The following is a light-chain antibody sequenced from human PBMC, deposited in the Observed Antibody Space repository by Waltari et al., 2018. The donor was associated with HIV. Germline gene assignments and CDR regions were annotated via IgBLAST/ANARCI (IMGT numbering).Light chain of an antibody. V-gene: IGLV2-8*01. Sequence: QSALPQPPSASASPGQSVAISCTGSSNDLGTYNFVSWYQHHPGKAPKLLIYDVTRRPPGIPDRFSGTKSGYTASLTVSDLQVEDEADYYCVSYTEKDTFLLFGGGTKLAV. CDR1: SNDLGTYNF. CDR2: DVT. CDR3: VSYTEKDTFLL. J-gene: IGLJ2*01.